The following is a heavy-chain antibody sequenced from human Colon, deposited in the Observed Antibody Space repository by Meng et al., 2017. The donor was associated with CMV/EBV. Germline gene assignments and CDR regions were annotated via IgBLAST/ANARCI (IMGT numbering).Heavy chain of an antibody. CDR2: INGDESFT. V-gene: IGHV3-74*01. D-gene: IGHD4-11*01. J-gene: IGHJ6*02. CDR3: AKDYSNYPPYYYYYGMDV. Sequence: GESLKISCAASGFTFSNHWMVWVRQAPGKGLGWVSQINGDESFTRNADSVKGRFTFSRDNSKNTLYLQMNSLRTEDTALYFCAKDYSNYPPYYYYYGMDVWGQGTTVTVSS. CDR1: GFTFSNHW.